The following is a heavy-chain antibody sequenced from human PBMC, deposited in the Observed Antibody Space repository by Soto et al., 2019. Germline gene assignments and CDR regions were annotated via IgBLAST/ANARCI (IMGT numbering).Heavy chain of an antibody. CDR1: GGSITSYH. CDR3: AKKVNSGSGSQYFDY. V-gene: IGHV4-59*08. J-gene: IGHJ4*02. CDR2: TAYTGNT. D-gene: IGHD3-10*01. Sequence: SETLSLTCVVSGGSITSYHWSWIRQFPGKGLEWIAYTAYTGNTNYNPSLKSRVTISMDTSKNTLFLQMNSLRAEDTAIYYCAKKVNSGSGSQYFDYWGQGTLVTVSS.